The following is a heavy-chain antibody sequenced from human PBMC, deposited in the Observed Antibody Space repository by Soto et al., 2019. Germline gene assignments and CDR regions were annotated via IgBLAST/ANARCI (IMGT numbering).Heavy chain of an antibody. D-gene: IGHD3-16*01. CDR3: ARGGRFMITFGGVPWFDP. Sequence: QVQLQQWGAGLLKPSETLSLTCAVYGGSFSGYYWSWIRQPPGKGLEWIGEINHSGSTNYNPSLKSRVTISVDTSKNQFSLKLSSATAADTAVYYCARGGRFMITFGGVPWFDPWGQGTLVTVSS. CDR2: INHSGST. V-gene: IGHV4-34*01. J-gene: IGHJ5*02. CDR1: GGSFSGYY.